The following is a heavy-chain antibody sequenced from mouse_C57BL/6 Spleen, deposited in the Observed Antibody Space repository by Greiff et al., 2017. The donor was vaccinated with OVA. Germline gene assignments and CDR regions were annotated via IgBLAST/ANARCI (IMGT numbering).Heavy chain of an antibody. J-gene: IGHJ1*03. CDR3: ARRDWDWYFDV. V-gene: IGHV1-85*01. CDR1: GYTFTSYD. Sequence: VQLVESGPELVKPGASVKLSCKASGYTFTSYDINWVKQRPGQGLEWIGWIYPRDGSTKYNEKFKGKATLTVDTSSSTAYMELHSLTSEDSAVYFCARRDWDWYFDVWGTGTTVTVSS. CDR2: IYPRDGST. D-gene: IGHD4-1*01.